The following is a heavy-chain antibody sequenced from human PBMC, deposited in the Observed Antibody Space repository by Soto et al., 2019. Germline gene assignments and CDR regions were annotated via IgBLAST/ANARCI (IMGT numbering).Heavy chain of an antibody. CDR3: TRPEYDILTGYRARDYYYYGMDV. J-gene: IGHJ6*02. CDR2: IRSKAYGGTT. Sequence: SLRLSCTASGFTFGDYAMSWFRQAPGKGLEWVGFIRSKAYGGTTEYAASVKGRFTISRDDSKSIAYLQMNSLKTEDTAVYYCTRPEYDILTGYRARDYYYYGMDVWGQGTTVTVSS. CDR1: GFTFGDYA. V-gene: IGHV3-49*03. D-gene: IGHD3-9*01.